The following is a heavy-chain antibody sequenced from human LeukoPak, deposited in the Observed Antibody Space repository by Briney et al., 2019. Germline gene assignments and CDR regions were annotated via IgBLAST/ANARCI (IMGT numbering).Heavy chain of an antibody. V-gene: IGHV4-38-2*02. J-gene: IGHJ2*01. CDR2: IYHSGSA. Sequence: SETLSLTCTVSSYSISSGYYWGWIRQPPGKGLEWIGKIYHSGSANYNPSLKSRVTISVDKSKNQFSLKLSSVTAADTAVYYCARAGYGAYFDLWGRGTLVTVSS. CDR1: SYSISSGYY. D-gene: IGHD4-17*01. CDR3: ARAGYGAYFDL.